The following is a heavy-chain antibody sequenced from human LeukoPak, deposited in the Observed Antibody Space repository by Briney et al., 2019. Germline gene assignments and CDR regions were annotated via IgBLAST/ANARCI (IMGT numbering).Heavy chain of an antibody. J-gene: IGHJ3*02. CDR2: IYYSGST. CDR3: GYGSTGAFDI. D-gene: IGHD3-10*01. V-gene: IGHV4-39*07. CDR1: GFTFSRYW. Sequence: GSLRLSCAASGFTFSRYWMSWIRQPPGKGLEWIGSIYYSGSTYYNPSLKSRVTISVDTSKNQFSLKLSSVTAADTAVYYCGYGSTGAFDIWGQGTMVTVSS.